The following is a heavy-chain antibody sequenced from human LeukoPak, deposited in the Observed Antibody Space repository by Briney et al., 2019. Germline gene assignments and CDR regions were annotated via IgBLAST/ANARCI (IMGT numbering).Heavy chain of an antibody. CDR2: ISYDGSNK. V-gene: IGHV3-30*04. CDR3: ASVVVRGVIIPADY. D-gene: IGHD3-10*01. J-gene: IGHJ4*02. CDR1: GFTFSSYA. Sequence: PGRSLRLSCAASGFTFSSYAMHWVRQAPGKGLEWVAVISYDGSNKYYADSVKGRFTISRDNSKNTPYLQMNSLRAEDTAVYYCASVVVRGVIIPADYWGQGTLVTVSS.